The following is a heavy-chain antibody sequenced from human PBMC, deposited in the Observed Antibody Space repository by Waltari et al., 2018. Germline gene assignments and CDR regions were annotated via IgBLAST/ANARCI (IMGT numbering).Heavy chain of an antibody. CDR3: ARGADL. J-gene: IGHJ4*02. V-gene: IGHV3-74*01. D-gene: IGHD3-3*01. CDR1: GFTLSGTW. Sequence: EVQLVESGGGLVQPGGSLRLSCAASGFTLSGTWLPWVRQVPGKGLVWVSRISGDGSTINYADSVKGRFTISRDTAKNTLNLQMNSLRAEDTAVYYCARGADLRGQGILVTVSS. CDR2: ISGDGSTI.